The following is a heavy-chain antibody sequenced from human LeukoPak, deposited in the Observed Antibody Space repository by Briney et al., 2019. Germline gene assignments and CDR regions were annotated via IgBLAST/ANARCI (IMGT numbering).Heavy chain of an antibody. Sequence: PGGSLRLSCAASGFTFSSYAMHWVRQAPGKGLEWVAIISYDGSNKHYADSVKGRFTISRDNSKNTLYLQMNSLRAEDTAVYYCARDRKGVTYYYDSDDAFDIWGQGTMVTVSS. CDR1: GFTFSSYA. V-gene: IGHV3-30-3*01. CDR3: ARDRKGVTYYYDSDDAFDI. D-gene: IGHD3-22*01. CDR2: ISYDGSNK. J-gene: IGHJ3*02.